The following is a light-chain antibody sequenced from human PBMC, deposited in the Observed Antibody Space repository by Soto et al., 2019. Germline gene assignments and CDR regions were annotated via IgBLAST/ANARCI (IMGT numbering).Light chain of an antibody. CDR3: SSYTINNILV. CDR1: SSDIGGYNY. CDR2: EVR. Sequence: QSALTQPASVSGSPGQSITISCTGTSSDIGGYNYVSWFQQHPGKAPKHKIDEVRNRPSGVSNRFSGSKSGNTASLTISWLQAEDETDYYCSSYTINNILVFGTGTKVTVL. V-gene: IGLV2-14*01. J-gene: IGLJ1*01.